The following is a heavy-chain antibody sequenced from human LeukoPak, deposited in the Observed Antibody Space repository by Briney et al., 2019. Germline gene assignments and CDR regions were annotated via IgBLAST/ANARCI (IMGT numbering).Heavy chain of an antibody. V-gene: IGHV3-21*01. CDR1: GFPFSTYS. D-gene: IGHD2-2*01. CDR2: ISDRGTYI. Sequence: GGSLRLSCVTSGFPFSTYSMNWVRQAPGKGLEWVASISDRGTYIYYADSVKGRFTISRDNAKNSLYLQMNSLRAEDTAVYYCANHLACGSTSCPPFDSWGQGTLVTVSS. CDR3: ANHLACGSTSCPPFDS. J-gene: IGHJ4*02.